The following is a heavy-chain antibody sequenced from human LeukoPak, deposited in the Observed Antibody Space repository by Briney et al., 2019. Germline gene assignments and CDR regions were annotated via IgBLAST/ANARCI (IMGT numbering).Heavy chain of an antibody. J-gene: IGHJ2*01. CDR1: GFTFSNAW. Sequence: GGSLRLSCAASGFTFSNAWMNWVRQAPGKGQEWVGRIKSKPDGETTDYAAPVKGRFTISRDDSKNMVYVQMNSLKTEDTAVYYCATGRDFDLRGRGTLVTVSS. CDR3: ATGRDFDL. CDR2: IKSKPDGETT. V-gene: IGHV3-15*01.